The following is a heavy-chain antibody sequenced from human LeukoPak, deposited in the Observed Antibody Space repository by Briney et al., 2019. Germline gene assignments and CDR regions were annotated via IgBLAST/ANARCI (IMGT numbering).Heavy chain of an antibody. CDR1: GGSVSSGSYY. D-gene: IGHD5-12*01. CDR2: VYYSGSN. Sequence: SETLSLTCTVSGGSVSSGSYYWSWIRQPQGKGSEGIGYVYYSGSNNYNPSLKSRVTISVDTSKNQFSLKLSSVTAADTAVYYCARAGGIMDIVATIDYWGQGTLVTVSS. CDR3: ARAGGIMDIVATIDY. V-gene: IGHV4-61*01. J-gene: IGHJ4*02.